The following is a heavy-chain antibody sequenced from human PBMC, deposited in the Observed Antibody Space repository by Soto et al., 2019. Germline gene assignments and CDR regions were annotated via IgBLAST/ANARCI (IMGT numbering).Heavy chain of an antibody. J-gene: IGHJ5*01. D-gene: IGHD3-10*01. CDR1: GGSISNYY. CDR2: IYSSGST. V-gene: IGHV4-4*07. Sequence: AETLSPTCNVSGGSISNYYWSWIQQPAGRGLEWIGRIYSSGSTTYNPSLKSPVTMSIDTSKRQFSLKMRSVTAADTAVYYCAREEGHFVAGSWFDPWGQGTLVT. CDR3: AREEGHFVAGSWFDP.